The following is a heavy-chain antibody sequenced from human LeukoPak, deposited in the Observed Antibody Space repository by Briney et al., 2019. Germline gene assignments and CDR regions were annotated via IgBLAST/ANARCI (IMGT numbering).Heavy chain of an antibody. CDR1: GFTFSRYS. CDR2: ISSSSSYI. Sequence: GGSLRLSCAASGFTFSRYSMNWVRQAPGKGLEWVSSISSSSSYIYYADSVKGRFTISRDNAKNSLYLQMNSLRAEDTAVYYCARDNSPKYSSGWYDYGYWGQGTLVTVSS. J-gene: IGHJ4*02. CDR3: ARDNSPKYSSGWYDYGY. V-gene: IGHV3-21*01. D-gene: IGHD6-19*01.